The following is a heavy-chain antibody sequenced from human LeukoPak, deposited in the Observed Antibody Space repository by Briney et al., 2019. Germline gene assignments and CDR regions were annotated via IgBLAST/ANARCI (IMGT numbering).Heavy chain of an antibody. CDR2: IYSGGST. Sequence: GGSLRLSCAASGFTVSNNYMAWVRQAPGKGLEWVSIIYSGGSTYYADSVKGRFTISRDNSKNTLYLQMNSLRAEDTAVYYCARVVDTAERWFDPWGQGTLVTVSS. D-gene: IGHD5-18*01. CDR3: ARVVDTAERWFDP. CDR1: GFTVSNNY. V-gene: IGHV3-66*01. J-gene: IGHJ5*02.